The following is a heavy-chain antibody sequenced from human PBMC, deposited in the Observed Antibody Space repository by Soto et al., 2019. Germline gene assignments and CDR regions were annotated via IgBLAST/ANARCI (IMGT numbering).Heavy chain of an antibody. V-gene: IGHV1-18*01. CDR3: GRGAESRSAVYFDS. J-gene: IGHJ4*02. Sequence: QVQLVQSGAEVKKPGASVKVSCKASGYTFTSYGITWVRQAPGQGLEWMGWISAYNGNTNYAQKLQGRVTMSTDTSTSTADMELRSLRSDETAVYYCGRGAESRSAVYFDSWGQGTLVTVSS. CDR1: GYTFTSYG. D-gene: IGHD3-3*01. CDR2: ISAYNGNT.